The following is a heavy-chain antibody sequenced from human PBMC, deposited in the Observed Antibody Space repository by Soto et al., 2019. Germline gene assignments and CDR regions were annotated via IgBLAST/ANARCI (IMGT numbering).Heavy chain of an antibody. CDR3: AKFAESSGYFDY. D-gene: IGHD3-22*01. Sequence: QVQLEQSGAEVRKPGSTVNVSCKASGGTFSRSAISWVRQAPGQGLEWMGGIIPFLGTVNYAQKFQDRVTITADESTGTAYMELSSLISEDTAVYYCAKFAESSGYFDYWGQGTLVTVSS. CDR1: GGTFSRSA. CDR2: IIPFLGTV. V-gene: IGHV1-69*01. J-gene: IGHJ4*02.